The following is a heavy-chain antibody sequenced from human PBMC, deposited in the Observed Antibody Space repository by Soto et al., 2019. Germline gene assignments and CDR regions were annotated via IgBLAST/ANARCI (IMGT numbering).Heavy chain of an antibody. CDR2: INPSGGST. Sequence: GASVKVSCKASGYTFTSYYIQRVRQAPGQGNEGMGIINPSGGSTSYAQKFQGRVTMTRDTSTSTVYMELSSLRSEDTAVYYCARGRGGGYQPTGYFDYWGQGTLVTVSS. D-gene: IGHD3-22*01. V-gene: IGHV1-46*01. CDR1: GYTFTSYY. J-gene: IGHJ4*02. CDR3: ARGRGGGYQPTGYFDY.